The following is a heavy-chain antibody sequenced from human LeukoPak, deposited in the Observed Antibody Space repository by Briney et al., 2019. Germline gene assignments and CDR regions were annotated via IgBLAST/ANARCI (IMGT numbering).Heavy chain of an antibody. J-gene: IGHJ3*02. CDR1: GGTFSSYA. CDR2: IIPIFGTA. Sequence: GASVKVSCKASGGTFSSYAISWVRHAPGQGLEWIGGIIPIFGTANYAQKFQGRVTITADESTSTAYMELSSLRSEDTAVYYCAREGRDAFDIWGQGTMVTVSS. CDR3: AREGRDAFDI. V-gene: IGHV1-69*13.